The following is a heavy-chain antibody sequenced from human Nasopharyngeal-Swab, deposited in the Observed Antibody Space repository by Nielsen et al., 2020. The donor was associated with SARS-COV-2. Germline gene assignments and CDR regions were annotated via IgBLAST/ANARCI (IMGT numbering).Heavy chain of an antibody. D-gene: IGHD5/OR15-5a*01. Sequence: GESLKISCAASGFTFSSYGMHWVRQAPGKGLEWVAVISYDGSNKYYADSVKGRFTISRDNSKNTLYLQMNSLRAEGTAVYYCALAVYDYIDYWGQGTLVTVSS. CDR1: GFTFSSYG. V-gene: IGHV3-30*03. J-gene: IGHJ4*02. CDR3: ALAVYDYIDY. CDR2: ISYDGSNK.